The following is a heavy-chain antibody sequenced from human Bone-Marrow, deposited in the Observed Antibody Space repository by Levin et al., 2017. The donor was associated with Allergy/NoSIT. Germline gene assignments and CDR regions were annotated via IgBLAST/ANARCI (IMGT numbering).Heavy chain of an antibody. CDR3: TRDDGNGDFFDY. V-gene: IGHV3-30*04. D-gene: IGHD4-17*01. CDR2: ISFDGRRT. J-gene: IGHJ4*02. Sequence: SGGSLRLSCAASGFTFTTYPMHWVRQAPGKGLEWVAAISFDGRRTYYADSVKARFTFSRDNSKNTVYLQMNSLRAEDTAVYYCTRDDGNGDFFDYWGQGTLVTVSS. CDR1: GFTFTTYP.